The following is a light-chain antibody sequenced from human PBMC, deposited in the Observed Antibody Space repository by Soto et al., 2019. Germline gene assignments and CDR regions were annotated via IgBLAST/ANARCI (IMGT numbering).Light chain of an antibody. Sequence: QSALTQPASVSGSPGQSITISCTGTSSDVGGYNYVSWYQQYPGKAPKLMIYDVSNRPSGVSNRFSGPKSGNTASLTISGLQAEDEADYYCSSYTTSNTFYVFGTGTKLTVL. J-gene: IGLJ1*01. CDR2: DVS. CDR1: SSDVGGYNY. CDR3: SSYTTSNTFYV. V-gene: IGLV2-14*03.